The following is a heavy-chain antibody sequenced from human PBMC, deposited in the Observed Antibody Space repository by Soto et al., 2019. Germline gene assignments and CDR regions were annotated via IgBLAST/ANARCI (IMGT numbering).Heavy chain of an antibody. CDR2: MYNTGST. CDR1: GGTISRYY. J-gene: IGHJ6*02. Sequence: QVQLQESGPGLVKPSETLSLTCTVSGGTISRYYWSWIRQPPGKGLELIGYMYNTGSTVYNPSFRSRVAISVDTSKNQFSMKLNSVTGADMAVYYCARDLWGYCGTDCYPLDVWGQGTTVTVS. CDR3: ARDLWGYCGTDCYPLDV. V-gene: IGHV4-59*01. D-gene: IGHD2-21*02.